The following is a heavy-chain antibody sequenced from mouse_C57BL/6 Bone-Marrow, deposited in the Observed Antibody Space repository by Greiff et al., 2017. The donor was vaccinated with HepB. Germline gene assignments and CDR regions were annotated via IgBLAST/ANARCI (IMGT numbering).Heavy chain of an antibody. CDR3: TERETTGRAMDY. V-gene: IGHV6-3*01. Sequence: EVQLVESGGGLVQPGGSMKLSCVASGFTFSNYWMNWVRQSPEKGLEWVAQIRLKSDNYATHYAESVKGRFTISSDDSKSSVYLQMNNLRAEDTGIYYCTERETTGRAMDYWGQGTSVTVSS. CDR1: GFTFSNYW. D-gene: IGHD4-1*02. CDR2: IRLKSDNYAT. J-gene: IGHJ4*01.